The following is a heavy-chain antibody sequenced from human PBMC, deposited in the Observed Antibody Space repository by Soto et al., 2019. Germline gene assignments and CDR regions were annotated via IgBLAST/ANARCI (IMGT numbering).Heavy chain of an antibody. J-gene: IGHJ4*02. CDR3: ARSHGSYFPFDY. CDR2: IYYSGST. D-gene: IGHD1-26*01. CDR1: GGSISSYY. V-gene: IGHV4-59*01. Sequence: TLSLTCTVSGGSISSYYWSWIRQPPGKGLEWIGYIYYSGSTNYNPSLKSRVTISVDTSKNQFSLKLSSVTAADTAVYYCARSHGSYFPFDYWGQGTLVTVSS.